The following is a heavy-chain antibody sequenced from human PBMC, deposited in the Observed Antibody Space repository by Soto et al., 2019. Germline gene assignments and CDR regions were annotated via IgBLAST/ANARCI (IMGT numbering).Heavy chain of an antibody. CDR3: ATESPRYNWNYYGMDV. CDR2: ISSSGSTI. CDR1: GFTFSDYY. J-gene: IGHJ6*02. Sequence: GGSLRLSCAASGFTFSDYYMSWIRQAPGKGLEWVSYISSSGSTIYYADSVKGRFTISRDNAKNSLYLQMNSLRAEDTAVYYCATESPRYNWNYYGMDVWGQGTTVTVFS. V-gene: IGHV3-11*01. D-gene: IGHD1-20*01.